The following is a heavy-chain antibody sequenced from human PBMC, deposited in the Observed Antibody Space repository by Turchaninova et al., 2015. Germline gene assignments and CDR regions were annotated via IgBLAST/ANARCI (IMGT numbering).Heavy chain of an antibody. D-gene: IGHD6-19*01. CDR3: AVTPNYYGSSGYF. J-gene: IGHJ4*02. CDR1: GETLSRAG. Sequence: VHLAPSGHDGKSPWGFLRTPVKASGETLSRAGIAWVGKMPEKGRECMGKMEPRDSETKYSPSFQGHVSSSADKSISTAYLQWRSLKASDTAIYYCAVTPNYYGSSGYFWSQGTPVTVSS. CDR2: MEPRDSET. V-gene: IGHV5-10-1*03.